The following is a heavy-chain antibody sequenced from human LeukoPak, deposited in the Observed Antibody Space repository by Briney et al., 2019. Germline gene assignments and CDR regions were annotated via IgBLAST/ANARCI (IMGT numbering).Heavy chain of an antibody. D-gene: IGHD6-13*01. V-gene: IGHV3-30*18. J-gene: IGHJ4*02. Sequence: GESLRLSCAASGFTFSNYGMHWVRQAPGKGLEWVALISYDGSNKYFADSVKGRFTISRDNSKNTLYLPMHSLRAEDTAVYYCAKDNVAAAGRYFDYWGQGTLVTVSS. CDR2: ISYDGSNK. CDR3: AKDNVAAAGRYFDY. CDR1: GFTFSNYG.